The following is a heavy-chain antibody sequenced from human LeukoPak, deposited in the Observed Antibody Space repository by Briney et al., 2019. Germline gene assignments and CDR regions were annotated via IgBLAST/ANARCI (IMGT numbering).Heavy chain of an antibody. CDR3: ARAPMGAAALY. Sequence: ASVKVSCKASGYTFTNFDINWVRQAPGQGLEWMEWMNPVSGNAGSAQKFQGRVTLTRDTSISTAYMELSSLRSDDTAFYYCARAPMGAAALYWGQGTLVTVSS. CDR1: GYTFTNFD. J-gene: IGHJ4*02. CDR2: MNPVSGNA. V-gene: IGHV1-8*01. D-gene: IGHD6-13*01.